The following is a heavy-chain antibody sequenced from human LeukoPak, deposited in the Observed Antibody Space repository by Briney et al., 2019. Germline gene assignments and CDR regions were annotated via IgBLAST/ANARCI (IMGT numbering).Heavy chain of an antibody. J-gene: IGHJ4*02. CDR1: GFSFSSIA. D-gene: IGHD6-19*01. Sequence: GGSLRLSCAASGFSFSSIAMNWVRQPPGKGLEWVSSISGDTTYYADSVKGRFTISRDNSKNTLYLQMNSLRAEDTALYYCAKDLSGSGWTSHYWGQGTLVTVSS. CDR3: AKDLSGSGWTSHY. V-gene: IGHV3-23*01. CDR2: ISGDTT.